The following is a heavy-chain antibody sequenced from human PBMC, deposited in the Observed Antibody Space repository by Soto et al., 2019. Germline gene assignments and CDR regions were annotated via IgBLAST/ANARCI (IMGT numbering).Heavy chain of an antibody. CDR2: ISGSGGST. V-gene: IGHV3-23*01. D-gene: IGHD2-2*01. Sequence: EVQLLESGGGLVQPGGSLRLSCAASGFTFSSYAMSWVRQAPGKGLEWVSGISGSGGSTYYADSVKGRFTISRDNSKNTLCLQMSSLRAEDTAVYYCAKGRYAGNYYYYNMDVWGQGTTVTVSS. J-gene: IGHJ6*02. CDR1: GFTFSSYA. CDR3: AKGRYAGNYYYYNMDV.